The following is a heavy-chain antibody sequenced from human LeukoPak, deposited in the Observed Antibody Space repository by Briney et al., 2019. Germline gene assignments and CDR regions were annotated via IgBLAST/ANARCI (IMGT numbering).Heavy chain of an antibody. CDR3: AKDAPWGQIVVVPAAPDY. J-gene: IGHJ4*02. D-gene: IGHD2-2*01. CDR1: GFTFSTYA. Sequence: GGSLRLSCAASGFTFSTYAMSWFRQAPGKGLEWVSAISGTGGSTYYADSVKGRFTISRDNSKNTLYLQMNSLRAEDTAVYYCAKDAPWGQIVVVPAAPDYWGQGTLVTVSS. CDR2: ISGTGGST. V-gene: IGHV3-23*01.